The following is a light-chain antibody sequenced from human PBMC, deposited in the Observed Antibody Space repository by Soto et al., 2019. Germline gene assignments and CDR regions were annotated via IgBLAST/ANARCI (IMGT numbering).Light chain of an antibody. CDR2: EVS. J-gene: IGKJ5*01. V-gene: IGKV2D-29*02. Sequence: DVVMNQTPLSLSVAPGQPASISCKSSQSLLHITGETFLFWYLQKPGQSPQLLIYEVSTRVSGVPDRFSGSGSGTDFTLEISRVETDDVGIYYCMQSTQLPPTFGQGTRLGIE. CDR3: MQSTQLPPT. CDR1: QSLLHITGETF.